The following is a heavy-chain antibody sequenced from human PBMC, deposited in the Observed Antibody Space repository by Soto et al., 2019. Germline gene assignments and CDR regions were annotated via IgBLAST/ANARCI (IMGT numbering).Heavy chain of an antibody. J-gene: IGHJ4*02. CDR3: ATDIQQWPKIDY. CDR2: FDPEDGET. CDR1: GYSHTELS. D-gene: IGHD6-19*01. V-gene: IGHV1-24*01. Sequence: ASVKVACKVSGYSHTELSMHWVRQAPGKGLEWMGGFDPEDGETIYAQKFQGRVTMTEDTSTDTAYMELSSLRSEDTAVYYCATDIQQWPKIDYRGQRTLVTVSS.